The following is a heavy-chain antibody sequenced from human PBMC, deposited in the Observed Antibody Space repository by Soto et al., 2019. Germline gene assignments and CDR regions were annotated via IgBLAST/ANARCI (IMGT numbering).Heavy chain of an antibody. CDR1: GCSISTSRNY. J-gene: IGHJ3*01. Sequence: LQLQESGPGLVKPSETLSLTCTVSGCSISTSRNYWGWIRQPPGKGLHWIGSVYSSGGTYYTPSLKIRLSIAVDTSKNQFSLNLRSVTAADTAGYFCARQQCSGGVFDRDDAFAVWGQGTVVIVSS. CDR3: ARQQCSGGVFDRDDAFAV. CDR2: VYSSGGT. V-gene: IGHV4-39*01. D-gene: IGHD2-8*02.